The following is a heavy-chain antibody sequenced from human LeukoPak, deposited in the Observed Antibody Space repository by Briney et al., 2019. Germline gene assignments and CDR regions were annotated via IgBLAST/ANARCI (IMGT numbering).Heavy chain of an antibody. J-gene: IGHJ3*01. Sequence: GGSLRLSCAASGFTFSNAWMNWVRQAPGKGLEWVGRIKSETDGGTTDHAAAVKGRFTISRDDSKNTLYLHMNSLKNEDTAVYYCTTDQTTVTSGAFDFWGQGTMVTVSS. CDR1: GFTFSNAW. CDR3: TTDQTTVTSGAFDF. V-gene: IGHV3-15*01. D-gene: IGHD4-17*01. CDR2: IKSETDGGTT.